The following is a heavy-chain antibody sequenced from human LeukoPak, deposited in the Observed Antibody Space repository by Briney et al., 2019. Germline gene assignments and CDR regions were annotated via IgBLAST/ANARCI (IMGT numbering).Heavy chain of an antibody. J-gene: IGHJ4*02. Sequence: GASVKVSCKASGYTFTGYYMHWVRQAPGQGLEWMGWINPNSGGTNYAQKFQGRVTMTRDTSISTAYMELSRLRSDDTAVYYCARDVWGLYSSSWPPWRDYWGQGTLVTVSS. V-gene: IGHV1-2*02. D-gene: IGHD6-13*01. CDR3: ARDVWGLYSSSWPPWRDY. CDR2: INPNSGGT. CDR1: GYTFTGYY.